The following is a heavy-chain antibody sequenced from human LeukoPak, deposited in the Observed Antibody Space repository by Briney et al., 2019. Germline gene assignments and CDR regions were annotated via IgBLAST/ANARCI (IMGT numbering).Heavy chain of an antibody. CDR2: IIPIFGTA. V-gene: IGHV1-69*13. J-gene: IGHJ5*02. CDR3: ARGYQLLYLDWFVP. D-gene: IGHD2-2*02. Sequence: SVKVSCKASGGTFSSYAISWVRQAPGQGLEWMGGIIPIFGTANYAQKFQGRVTITADESTSTAYMELSSLRSEDTAVYYCARGYQLLYLDWFVPWGQGTLVTVSS. CDR1: GGTFSSYA.